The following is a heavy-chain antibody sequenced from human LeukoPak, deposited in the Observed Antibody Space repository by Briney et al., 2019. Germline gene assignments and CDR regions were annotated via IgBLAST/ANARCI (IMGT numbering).Heavy chain of an antibody. CDR3: ARGGGYGPFDY. CDR1: GGSISSGDYY. CDR2: IYYSGST. D-gene: IGHD5-18*01. Sequence: TSETLSLTCTVSGGSISSGDYYWSWIRQPPGKGLEWIGYIYYSGSTYYNPSLKSRVTISVDTSKNQFSLKLSSVTAADTAVYYCARGGGYGPFDYWGQGTLVTVSS. J-gene: IGHJ4*02. V-gene: IGHV4-30-4*08.